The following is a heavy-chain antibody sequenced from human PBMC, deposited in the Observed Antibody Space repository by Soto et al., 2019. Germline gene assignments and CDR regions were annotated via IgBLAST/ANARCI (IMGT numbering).Heavy chain of an antibody. Sequence: SDTLCLTCAVYGGSFRCYDWSWIRQPPGKGLEWVGEVNHIGSTNYNPPLKSRVTISVDTSKNQFSLPLSPVTAADTAVYYCARVLDYYFAYWGQGTMVQSPQ. CDR1: GGSFRCYD. CDR3: ARVLDYYFAY. CDR2: VNHIGST. V-gene: IGHV4-34*01. J-gene: IGHJ4*02. D-gene: IGHD1-1*01.